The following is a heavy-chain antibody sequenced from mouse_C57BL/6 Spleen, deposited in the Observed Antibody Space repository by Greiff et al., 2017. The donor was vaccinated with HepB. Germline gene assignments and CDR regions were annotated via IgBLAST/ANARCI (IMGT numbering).Heavy chain of an antibody. D-gene: IGHD1-1*01. CDR2: INPYNGGT. CDR1: GYTFTDYY. V-gene: IGHV1-19*01. J-gene: IGHJ1*03. CDR3: ARGVVARYFDV. Sequence: VQLQQSGPVLVKPGASVKMSCKASGYTFTDYYMNWVKQSHGKSLEWIGVINPYNGGTSYNQKFKGKATLTVDKSSSTAYMELNSLTSEDSAVYYCARGVVARYFDVWGTGTTVTVSS.